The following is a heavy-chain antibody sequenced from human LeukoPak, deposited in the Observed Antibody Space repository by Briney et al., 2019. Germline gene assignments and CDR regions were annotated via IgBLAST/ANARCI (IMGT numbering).Heavy chain of an antibody. V-gene: IGHV4-34*01. CDR2: IHNSGTT. D-gene: IGHD3-10*01. J-gene: IGHJ4*02. CDR1: GGPFSGYF. Sequence: SETLSLTCAVSGGPFSGYFWSWIRQSSGKVLEWIGEIHNSGTTNYNPSLNSRVTISEDTSKNQFYLNLSSVTAADTAVYYCARRYYYNLGSFPFDFWGQGTLVTVSS. CDR3: ARRYYYNLGSFPFDF.